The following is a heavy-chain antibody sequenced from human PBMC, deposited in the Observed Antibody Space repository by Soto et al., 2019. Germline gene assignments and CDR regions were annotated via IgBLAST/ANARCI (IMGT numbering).Heavy chain of an antibody. J-gene: IGHJ4*02. V-gene: IGHV1-69*02. Sequence: QVQVVQSGAEVKKPESSVKVSCKPSGGTFNTYTVNWVRLAPGHGLEWMGRFIPILDMANYAQKFQDRVTITADRSTSPAYMELNSLTSDDTAVYYCAITYFRDNSCPRDFDFWGPGTRVTVSA. CDR1: GGTFNTYT. D-gene: IGHD2-21*01. CDR2: FIPILDMA. CDR3: AITYFRDNSCPRDFDF.